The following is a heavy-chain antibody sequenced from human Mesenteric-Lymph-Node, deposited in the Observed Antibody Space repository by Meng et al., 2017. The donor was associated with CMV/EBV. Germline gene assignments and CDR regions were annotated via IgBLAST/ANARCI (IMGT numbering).Heavy chain of an antibody. CDR3: ARGSYTALFGGVDRNYYGMDV. CDR1: GFSFDKYA. V-gene: IGHV3-30-3*01. Sequence: GESLKISCVASGFSFDKYAIHWVRQAPGKGLEWLTIVSYDGGNKYYADSVKGRFTVSRDNSKNTVYLQIATPRGEDTAVYYCARGSYTALFGGVDRNYYGMDVWGQGTTVTVS. CDR2: VSYDGGNK. J-gene: IGHJ6*02. D-gene: IGHD3-16*01.